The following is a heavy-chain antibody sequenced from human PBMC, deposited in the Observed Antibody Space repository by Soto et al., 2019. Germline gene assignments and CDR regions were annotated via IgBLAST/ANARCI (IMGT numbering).Heavy chain of an antibody. Sequence: QVQLVQSGAEVKKPGSSVKVSCKASGGTFNNYAISWVRQAPGQGLEWMGGIIPIFGRANYAQKFQGRLTITADESTSTAYMELSSLRSDDTAMFYCARDAFYYDGPTGIYYFDYWGQGTLVTVSS. CDR2: IIPIFGRA. V-gene: IGHV1-69*12. D-gene: IGHD1-1*01. CDR3: ARDAFYYDGPTGIYYFDY. CDR1: GGTFNNYA. J-gene: IGHJ4*02.